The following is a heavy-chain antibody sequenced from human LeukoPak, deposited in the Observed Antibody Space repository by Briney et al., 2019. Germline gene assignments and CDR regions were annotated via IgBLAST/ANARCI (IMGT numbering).Heavy chain of an antibody. D-gene: IGHD2-15*01. CDR3: ARRRGGTNWFDP. Sequence: SETLSLTCTVSGGSISSGDYYWSWIRQPPGKGLEWIGYIYYSGSTYYNPSLKSRITMSVDTSKNQFSLKLSSVTAADTAVYYCARRRGGTNWFDPWGQGTLVTVSS. CDR2: IYYSGST. V-gene: IGHV4-30-4*01. CDR1: GGSISSGDYY. J-gene: IGHJ5*02.